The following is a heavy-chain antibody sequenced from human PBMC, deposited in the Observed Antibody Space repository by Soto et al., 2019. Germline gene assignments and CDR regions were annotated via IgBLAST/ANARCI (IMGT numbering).Heavy chain of an antibody. CDR3: ARAPIDYDILTGYYIHWFDP. J-gene: IGHJ5*02. CDR2: IIPILGIA. V-gene: IGHV1-69*02. Sequence: QVQLVQSGAEVKKPGSSVKVSCKASGGTFSSYTISWVRQAPGQGLEWMGRIIPILGIANYAQKFQGRVTITADKSTSTAYMELSSLRSEDTAVYYCARAPIDYDILTGYYIHWFDPWGQGTLVTVSS. CDR1: GGTFSSYT. D-gene: IGHD3-9*01.